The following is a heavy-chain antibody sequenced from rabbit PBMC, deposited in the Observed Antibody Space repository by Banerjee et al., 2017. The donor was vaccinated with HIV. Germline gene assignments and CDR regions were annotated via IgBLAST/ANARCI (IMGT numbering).Heavy chain of an antibody. CDR2: IYTGDGGA. D-gene: IGHD8-1*01. CDR1: GFSFSSGYD. CDR3: ARGNGNGYYTNYFKL. Sequence: QQQLVESGGGLVKPGASLTLTCKASGFSFSSGYDMCWVRQAPGKGLEWIACIYTGDGGAYYASWVNGRFTISRSTSLNTVDLQMTSLTAADTATYFCARGNGNGYYTNYFKLWGPGTLVTVS. J-gene: IGHJ4*01. V-gene: IGHV1S43*01.